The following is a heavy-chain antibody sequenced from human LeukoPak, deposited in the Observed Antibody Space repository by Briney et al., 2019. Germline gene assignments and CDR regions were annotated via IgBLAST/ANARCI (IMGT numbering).Heavy chain of an antibody. CDR3: ARREGIEAAGTDY. Sequence: RPSETLSLTCAVYGGSISGYYWSWIRETPGKGLEWIGEINHGGSTNYNPSLKSRVTISVDTSKKQFSPKLHSVAAADTAVYYCARREGIEAAGTDYWGQGTLVTVSS. D-gene: IGHD6-13*01. CDR2: INHGGST. V-gene: IGHV4-34*01. J-gene: IGHJ4*02. CDR1: GGSISGYY.